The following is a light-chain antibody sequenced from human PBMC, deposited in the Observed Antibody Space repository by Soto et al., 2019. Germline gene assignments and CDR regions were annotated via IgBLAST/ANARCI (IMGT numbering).Light chain of an antibody. CDR1: SSNIGPNA. J-gene: IGLJ1*01. CDR3: AAWDDSRNGLV. V-gene: IGLV1-44*01. CDR2: NNN. Sequence: VLTQPPSASGTPGQKVTISCSGSSSNIGPNAVNWYQQLPGTAPKLLLYNNNQRPPGVSDRFSGSKSGTSASLAISGLQSDDEADYHCAAWDDSRNGLVFGTGTKVTVL.